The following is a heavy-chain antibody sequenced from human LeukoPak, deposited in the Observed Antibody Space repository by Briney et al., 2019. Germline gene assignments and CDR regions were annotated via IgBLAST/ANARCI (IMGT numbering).Heavy chain of an antibody. CDR3: TTRRGYSYGSPHY. J-gene: IGHJ4*02. CDR2: IKSKTDGGTT. CDR1: GFTFSTYW. Sequence: GGSLRLSCAASGFTFSTYWMSWVRQAPGKGLEWVGRIKSKTDGGTTDYAAPVKGRFTISRDDSKNTLYLQMNSLKTEDTAVYYCTTRRGYSYGSPHYWGQGTLVTVSS. V-gene: IGHV3-15*01. D-gene: IGHD5-18*01.